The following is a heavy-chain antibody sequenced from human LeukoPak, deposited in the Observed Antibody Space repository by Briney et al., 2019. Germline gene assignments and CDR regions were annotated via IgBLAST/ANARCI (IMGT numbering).Heavy chain of an antibody. V-gene: IGHV3-30-3*01. Sequence: GRSLRLSCAASGFTFRSYAMHWVRQDPGKGLEWVAVTSFDGSNKFYADSVKGRFTISRDNSKTMLYLQMSSLRTEDTAVYYCAREIFYGLDIWGQGTTVTVSS. J-gene: IGHJ6*02. D-gene: IGHD3-9*01. CDR1: GFTFRSYA. CDR2: TSFDGSNK. CDR3: AREIFYGLDI.